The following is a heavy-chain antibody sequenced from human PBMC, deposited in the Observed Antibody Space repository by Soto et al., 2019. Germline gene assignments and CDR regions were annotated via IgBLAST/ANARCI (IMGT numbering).Heavy chain of an antibody. CDR2: INAGNGNT. CDR3: AREGWEVTYGMDV. CDR1: GYTFTSYA. Sequence: ASGKVCCKASGYTFTSYAMHWVRQAPGQRLEWMGWINAGNGNTKYSQKFQGRVTITRDTSASTAYMELSSLRSEDTAVYYCAREGWEVTYGMDVWGQGTTVTVYS. V-gene: IGHV1-3*01. J-gene: IGHJ6*02. D-gene: IGHD1-26*01.